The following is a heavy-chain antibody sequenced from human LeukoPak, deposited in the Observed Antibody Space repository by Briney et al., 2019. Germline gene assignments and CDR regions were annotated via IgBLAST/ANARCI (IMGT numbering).Heavy chain of an antibody. CDR2: TSSSDDGT. J-gene: IGHJ4*02. V-gene: IGHV3-23*01. Sequence: GGSLRLSCAASGFPLSSYAMSWVRQVPGKGLEWVSATSSSDDGTYHADSVRGRFTIYRDNSKNTVYLQMNSLRAEDTAVYYCAKVPPLYDFWSGYYTPYFDYWGQGTLVTVSS. CDR1: GFPLSSYA. CDR3: AKVPPLYDFWSGYYTPYFDY. D-gene: IGHD3-3*01.